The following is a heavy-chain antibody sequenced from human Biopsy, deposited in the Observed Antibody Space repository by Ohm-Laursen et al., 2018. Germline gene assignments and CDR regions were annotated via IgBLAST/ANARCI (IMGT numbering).Heavy chain of an antibody. CDR1: GDSISNKDAA. D-gene: IGHD1-1*01. J-gene: IGHJ5*02. Sequence: QTLSLTCAISGDSISNKDAAWDWIRRSPSRGLEWLGRTYYRTQWFFDYAVFVRSRISIKPDTSKNQFSLELNSVTPEDTAVYFCAREAPTGIPFNWFDPWGQGTLVTVSS. CDR3: AREAPTGIPFNWFDP. CDR2: TYYRTQWFF. V-gene: IGHV6-1*01.